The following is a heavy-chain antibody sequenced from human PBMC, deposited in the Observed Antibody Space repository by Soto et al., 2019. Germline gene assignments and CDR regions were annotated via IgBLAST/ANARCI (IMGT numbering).Heavy chain of an antibody. D-gene: IGHD3-10*01. CDR3: ARGRGVRGVISWFDP. CDR2: INPSGGST. J-gene: IGHJ5*02. CDR1: GYTFTSYY. Sequence: QVQLVQSGAEVKKPGASVKVSCKASGYTFTSYYMHWVRQAPGQGLEWMGIINPSGGSTSYAQKFQGRVTMTRDTSTSTVYMELSSLRSEDTAVYYCARGRGVRGVISWFDPWGQGTLVTVSS. V-gene: IGHV1-46*01.